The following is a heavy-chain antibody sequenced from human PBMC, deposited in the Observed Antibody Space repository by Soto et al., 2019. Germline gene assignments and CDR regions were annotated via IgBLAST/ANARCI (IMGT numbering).Heavy chain of an antibody. CDR2: ISHRGDTI. CDR3: VSGSQVEY. D-gene: IGHD3-10*01. J-gene: IGHJ4*02. V-gene: IGHV3-11*01. Sequence: QVRLVESGGGLVKPGGSLRLSCAASGFSFSDYYMTWIRQTPGKGLEWISYISHRGDTIYYADSVQGRXTISXDNXXXXXXLQMDSLGAEDTAVYYCVSGSQVEYWGQGTLVTVSS. CDR1: GFSFSDYY.